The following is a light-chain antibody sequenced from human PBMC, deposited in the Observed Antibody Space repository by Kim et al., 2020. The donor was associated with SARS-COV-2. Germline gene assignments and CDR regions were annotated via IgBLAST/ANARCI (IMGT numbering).Light chain of an antibody. J-gene: IGKJ1*01. V-gene: IGKV1-39*01. CDR2: GAS. CDR3: QQSYSSPPT. CDR1: QSISRH. Sequence: ASIGDRVTITCRASQSISRHFNWYEKRPGEAPKLLIYGASNLQSGVPSRFSGSGSGTDFTLTISSLQPEDFATYYCQQSYSSPPTFGQGTKVDIK.